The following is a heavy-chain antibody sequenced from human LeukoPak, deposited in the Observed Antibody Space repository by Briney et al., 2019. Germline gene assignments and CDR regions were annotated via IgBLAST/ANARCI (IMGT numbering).Heavy chain of an antibody. CDR3: AREGLEQYYYMDV. J-gene: IGHJ6*03. D-gene: IGHD1/OR15-1a*01. CDR1: GGSISSGSYY. V-gene: IGHV4-61*02. Sequence: SQTLSLTCTVSGGSISSGSYYWTWIRQPAGKGLEYIGRIYTSGSTNYNPSLKSRVTISVDKSKNQFSLKLSSVTAADTAVYYCAREGLEQYYYMDVWGKGTTVTVSS. CDR2: IYTSGST.